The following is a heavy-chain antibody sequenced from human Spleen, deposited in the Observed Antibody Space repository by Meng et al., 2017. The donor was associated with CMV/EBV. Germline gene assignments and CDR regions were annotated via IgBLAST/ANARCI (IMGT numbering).Heavy chain of an antibody. CDR3: AREADGATFDY. D-gene: IGHD1-26*01. CDR2: INPNSGGT. Sequence: QRQLVQSGGEVKKPGVSVKVSCKASGYTFTSYGISWVRQAPGQGLEWMGWINPNSGGTNYAQKLQGRVTMTTDTSTSTAYMELRSLRSDDTAVYYCAREADGATFDYWGQGTLVTVSS. CDR1: GYTFTSYG. J-gene: IGHJ4*02. V-gene: IGHV1-18*01.